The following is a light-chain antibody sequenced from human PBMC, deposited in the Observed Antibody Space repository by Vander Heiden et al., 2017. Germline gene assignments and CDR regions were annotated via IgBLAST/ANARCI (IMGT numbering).Light chain of an antibody. V-gene: IGLV3-1*01. CDR2: QDT. CDR1: KWGDKY. J-gene: IGLJ2*01. Sequence: SYELTQPPSMSVSPGQTASITCSGEKWGDKYVCWYQQKAGQSPVLVIYQDTKRPSGIPERFSGSNSGNTATLTISGTQAMDEADYYSQAWDGNTLVFGGGTKLTVL. CDR3: QAWDGNTLV.